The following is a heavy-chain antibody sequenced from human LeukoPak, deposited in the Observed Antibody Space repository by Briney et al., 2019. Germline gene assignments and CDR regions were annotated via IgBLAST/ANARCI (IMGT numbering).Heavy chain of an antibody. Sequence: GESLKISCKGSGYSFTTYWIGWVRQMPGKGLEWMGIIYPGDSDTKYSPSFQGQVTISADKAISTAYLQWSNLKASDTAMYYCARRRDGYNYVGTDYWGQGTLVTVSS. J-gene: IGHJ4*02. CDR3: ARRRDGYNYVGTDY. CDR2: IYPGDSDT. V-gene: IGHV5-51*01. CDR1: GYSFTTYW. D-gene: IGHD5-24*01.